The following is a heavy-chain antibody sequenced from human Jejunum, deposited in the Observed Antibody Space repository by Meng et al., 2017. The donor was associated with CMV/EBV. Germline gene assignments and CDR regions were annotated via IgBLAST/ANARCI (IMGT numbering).Heavy chain of an antibody. Sequence: FSSYAMHWVRQAPGKGLEWVAVISCDGSNKYYADSVKGRFTISRDNSKNTLYLQINSLTAEDTAVYYCARRGGYCSSPSCPGAFDIWGHGTMVTVSS. CDR3: ARRGGYCSSPSCPGAFDI. CDR2: ISCDGSNK. V-gene: IGHV3-30-3*01. D-gene: IGHD2-2*01. J-gene: IGHJ3*02. CDR1: FSSYA.